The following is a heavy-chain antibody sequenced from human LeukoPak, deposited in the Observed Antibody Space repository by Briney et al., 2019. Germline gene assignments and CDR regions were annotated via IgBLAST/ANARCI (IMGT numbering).Heavy chain of an antibody. D-gene: IGHD1-7*01. J-gene: IGHJ4*02. Sequence: SGGSLRLSCATSGFTFSSYGMHWVRQAPGKGLEWVAVIWYDGSNKYYADSVKGRFTISRDNSKNALYLQMNSLRAEDTAVYYCARAPNWNYVFHYWGQGTLVTVSS. CDR3: ARAPNWNYVFHY. CDR2: IWYDGSNK. V-gene: IGHV3-33*01. CDR1: GFTFSSYG.